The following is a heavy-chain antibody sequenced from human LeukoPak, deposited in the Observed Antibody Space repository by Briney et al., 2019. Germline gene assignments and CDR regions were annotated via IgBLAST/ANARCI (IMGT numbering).Heavy chain of an antibody. J-gene: IGHJ4*02. CDR1: GGSFSGYY. CDR2: INHSGST. D-gene: IGHD3-16*02. V-gene: IGHV4-34*01. Sequence: SETLSLTCAVYGGSFSGYYWSWIRQPPGKGLEWIGEINHSGSTNYNPSLKSRVTISVDTSKNQFSLKLSSVTAADTAVYYCARANGMITFGGVIVLDYWGQGTLVTVSS. CDR3: ARANGMITFGGVIVLDY.